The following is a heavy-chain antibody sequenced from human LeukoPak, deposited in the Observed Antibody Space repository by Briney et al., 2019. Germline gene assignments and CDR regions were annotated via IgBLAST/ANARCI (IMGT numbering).Heavy chain of an antibody. CDR2: INHSGST. CDR3: ARRGSLYYYDSSGYHRGFDY. D-gene: IGHD3-22*01. Sequence: PSETLSLTCAVYGGSVSGYYWSWIRQPPGKGLEWIGEINHSGSTNYNPSLKSRVTISVDTSKNQFSLKLSSVTAADTAVYYCARRGSLYYYDSSGYHRGFDYWGQGTLVTVSS. V-gene: IGHV4-34*01. CDR1: GGSVSGYY. J-gene: IGHJ4*02.